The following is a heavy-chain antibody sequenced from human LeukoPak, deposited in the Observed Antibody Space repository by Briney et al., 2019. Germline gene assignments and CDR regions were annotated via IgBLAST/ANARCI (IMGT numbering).Heavy chain of an antibody. Sequence: GGSLRLSCAASGFTFSSYGMHWVRQAPGKGLEWVAVIWYGGSNKYYADSVKGRFTISRDNSKNTLYLQMNSLRAEDTAVYYCAKDQSSSLSYYYMDVWGKGTTVTVSS. CDR2: IWYGGSNK. J-gene: IGHJ6*03. D-gene: IGHD6-13*01. CDR1: GFTFSSYG. V-gene: IGHV3-30*02. CDR3: AKDQSSSLSYYYMDV.